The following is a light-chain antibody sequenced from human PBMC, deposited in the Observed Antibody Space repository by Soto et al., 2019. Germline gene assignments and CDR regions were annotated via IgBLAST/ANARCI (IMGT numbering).Light chain of an antibody. V-gene: IGLV6-57*02. CDR2: EDN. CDR1: SGSIASNY. J-gene: IGLJ2*01. CDR3: QSYDSSNVV. Sequence: NFMLTQPHSVSESPGKTVTISCTGSSGSIASNYVQWYQQRPGSAPTTVIYEDNQRPSGVPDRFSGSIDSSSNSASLTISGLKTEDAADYYCQSYDSSNVVFGGGTKVTVL.